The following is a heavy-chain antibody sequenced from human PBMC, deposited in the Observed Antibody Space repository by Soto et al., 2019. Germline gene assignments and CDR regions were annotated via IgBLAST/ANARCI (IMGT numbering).Heavy chain of an antibody. CDR3: ARGGYGALTEAWFDP. V-gene: IGHV3-33*01. CDR2: IWYDGSNK. Sequence: GGSLRLSWAASGFTFSSYGMHWVRQAPGKGLEWVAVIWYDGSNKYYADSVKGRFTISRDNSKNTLYLQMNSLRAEDTAVYYCARGGYGALTEAWFDPWGQGTLVTVSS. D-gene: IGHD4-17*01. CDR1: GFTFSSYG. J-gene: IGHJ5*02.